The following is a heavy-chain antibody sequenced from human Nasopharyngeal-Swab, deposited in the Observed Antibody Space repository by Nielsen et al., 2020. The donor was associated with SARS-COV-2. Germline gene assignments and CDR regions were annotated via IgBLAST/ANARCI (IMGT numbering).Heavy chain of an antibody. CDR2: ISPNSGGT. Sequence: WVRQAPGQGLEWVGRISPNSGGTYFAQKFQGRVTMTRDTSINTAYMELTRLRSDDTAVYYCARAVYYDFWSGSKGGGVDYWGQGTLVTVSS. V-gene: IGHV1-2*06. CDR3: ARAVYYDFWSGSKGGGVDY. J-gene: IGHJ4*02. D-gene: IGHD3-3*01.